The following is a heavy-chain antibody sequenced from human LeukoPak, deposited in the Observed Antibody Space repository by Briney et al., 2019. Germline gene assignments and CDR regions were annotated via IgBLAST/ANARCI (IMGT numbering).Heavy chain of an antibody. CDR1: GFTFSSYA. CDR3: AILIAVAGPATFY. V-gene: IGHV3-23*01. J-gene: IGHJ4*02. D-gene: IGHD6-19*01. Sequence: GGSLRLSCAASGFTFSSYALSGVPQAPGKGLQWVSSISGSGDSTYYADSVKGRFTISRDNSNNTLYLQMNSLRAEDTAVYYCAILIAVAGPATFYWGQGTLVTVSS. CDR2: ISGSGDST.